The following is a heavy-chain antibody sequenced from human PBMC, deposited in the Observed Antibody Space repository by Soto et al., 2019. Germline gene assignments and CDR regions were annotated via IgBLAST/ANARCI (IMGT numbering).Heavy chain of an antibody. Sequence: PGGSLRLFCSASGFALSSYATHWVRQAPGKGLEYVSSISSNGISTYYADSVKGRFTISRDNSQNTLYIQMNSLRPDDTALYYCVKDEGFCTGGNCYSVARGGFDLWGQGTMVTVSS. J-gene: IGHJ3*01. V-gene: IGHV3-64D*06. CDR2: ISSNGIST. CDR1: GFALSSYA. D-gene: IGHD2-15*01. CDR3: VKDEGFCTGGNCYSVARGGFDL.